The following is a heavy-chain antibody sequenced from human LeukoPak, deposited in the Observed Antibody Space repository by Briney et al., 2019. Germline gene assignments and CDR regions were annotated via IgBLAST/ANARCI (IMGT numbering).Heavy chain of an antibody. CDR1: GGTFSSYA. CDR2: IIPILGIA. D-gene: IGHD2-2*01. CDR3: ARDRGVVVPAANDY. J-gene: IGHJ4*02. V-gene: IGHV1-69*04. Sequence: GASVKVSCKASGGTFSSYAISWVRQAPGQGLEWMGRIIPILGIANYAQKFQGRVTITADKSTSTAYMELSSLRSEDTAVYYCARDRGVVVPAANDYWGQGTLVTVSS.